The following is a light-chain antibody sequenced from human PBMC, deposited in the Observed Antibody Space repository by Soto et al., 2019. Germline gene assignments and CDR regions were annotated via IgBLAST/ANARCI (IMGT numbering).Light chain of an antibody. CDR3: SSYTSSGTFVV. CDR2: DVS. CDR1: SSDVGGYNY. V-gene: IGLV2-14*01. J-gene: IGLJ2*01. Sequence: QSVLTQPASVSGSPGQSITISCTGTSSDVGGYNYVSWYQQHPGKAPKLMIYDVSNRPSGVSNRFSGSKSGNTASLTISGLQAEDEDDYYCSSYTSSGTFVVFGGGTQLTVL.